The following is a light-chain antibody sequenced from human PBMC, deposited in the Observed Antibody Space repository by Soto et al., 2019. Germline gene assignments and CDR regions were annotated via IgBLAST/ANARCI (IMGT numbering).Light chain of an antibody. Sequence: EIVMTQSPATLSVSPGERATLSCRASQSVSSNLAWYQQKPGQAPRLLIYGASTRATGIPARFSGSGSGTEFTLTISSLQDEDFAVYYCQQYDSWPPYTFGQGTKLEIK. V-gene: IGKV3-15*01. CDR2: GAS. CDR1: QSVSSN. J-gene: IGKJ2*01. CDR3: QQYDSWPPYT.